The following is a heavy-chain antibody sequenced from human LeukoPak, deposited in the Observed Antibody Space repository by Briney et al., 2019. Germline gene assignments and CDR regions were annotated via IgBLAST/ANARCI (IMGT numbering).Heavy chain of an antibody. D-gene: IGHD3-22*01. Sequence: SETLSLTCTVSGGSISSYYWNWIRQPPGKGLEWIGYIYYSGGTNYNPSLKSRVTISVDTSKNQFSLKLSSVTAADTAVYYCARHQYYHDSSGYYPQCFQHWGQGTLVTVSS. CDR3: ARHQYYHDSSGYYPQCFQH. J-gene: IGHJ1*01. CDR2: IYYSGGT. CDR1: GGSISSYY. V-gene: IGHV4-59*08.